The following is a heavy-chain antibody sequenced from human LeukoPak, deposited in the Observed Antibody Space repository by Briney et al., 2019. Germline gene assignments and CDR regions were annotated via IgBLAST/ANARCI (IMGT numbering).Heavy chain of an antibody. CDR2: INPNSGDT. CDR1: GYTFTEYY. CDR3: VRDIAPIGSWWFDP. Sequence: ASVKVSCKASGYTFTEYYMHWLRQAPGLVFEWMGSINPNSGDTYYSPEFQGRVILTRDTSIKTAYMEMNSLKSDDTAVYYCVRDIAPIGSWWFDPWGQGTLIIVSS. V-gene: IGHV1-2*02. J-gene: IGHJ5*02. D-gene: IGHD5-24*01.